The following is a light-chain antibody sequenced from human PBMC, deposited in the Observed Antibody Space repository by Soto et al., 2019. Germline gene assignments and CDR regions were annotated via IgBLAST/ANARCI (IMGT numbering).Light chain of an antibody. V-gene: IGKV3-20*01. J-gene: IGKJ1*01. Sequence: EIVLTQSPGTLSLSPGERATLSCRASQSVSSNYLAWYQQKPGQAPRPLIYGASSRATGIPDRFSGSGAGTDFTLTISRREPEEFAVYYCQQDGSSPWTFGQGTKVEIK. CDR2: GAS. CDR3: QQDGSSPWT. CDR1: QSVSSNY.